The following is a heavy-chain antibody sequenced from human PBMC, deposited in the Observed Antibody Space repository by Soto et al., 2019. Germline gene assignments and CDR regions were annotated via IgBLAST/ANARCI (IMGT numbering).Heavy chain of an antibody. CDR2: ISYSGNT. D-gene: IGHD2-2*01. V-gene: IGHV4-38-2*01. J-gene: IGHJ4*02. Sequence: SETLSLTCAVSGYSISSGYYWGWVRQPPGKGLEWIGSISYSGNTHYNPSLKSRVTTSLDTSKNQFSLKMRSVTAADTAVYYCARAERWLPADYWGQGTLVTVSS. CDR1: GYSISSGYY. CDR3: ARAERWLPADY.